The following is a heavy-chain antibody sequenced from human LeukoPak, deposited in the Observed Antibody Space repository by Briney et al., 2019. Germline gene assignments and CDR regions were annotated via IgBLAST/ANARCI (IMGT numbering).Heavy chain of an antibody. V-gene: IGHV3-21*01. J-gene: IGHJ3*02. CDR3: ARDTDSSGYYHAFDI. Sequence: ETLSLTCAVSGGSISSSTWWTWVRLPPGKGLEWVSSISSSSSYIYYADSVKGRFTISRDNAKNSLYLQMNSLRAEDTAVYYCARDTDSSGYYHAFDIWGQGTMVTVSS. D-gene: IGHD3-22*01. CDR2: ISSSSSYI. CDR1: GGSISSST.